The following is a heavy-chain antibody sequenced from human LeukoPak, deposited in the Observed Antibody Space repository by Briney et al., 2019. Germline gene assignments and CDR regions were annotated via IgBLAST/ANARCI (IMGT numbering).Heavy chain of an antibody. J-gene: IGHJ4*02. D-gene: IGHD2-2*01. CDR1: GFTFRNYG. CDR2: IWYDGKKE. Sequence: GRTLRLSCAASGFTFRNYGMHWVRQAPGKRLEWEAVIWYDGKKEHYADSVKGRFTISRDNSKNTLDLQMNSLRAEDTAVYYCARALGSTDDCWGQGTLVTVSS. CDR3: ARALGSTDDC. V-gene: IGHV3-33*01.